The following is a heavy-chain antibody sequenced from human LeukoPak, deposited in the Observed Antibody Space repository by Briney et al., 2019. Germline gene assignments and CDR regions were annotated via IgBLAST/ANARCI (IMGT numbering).Heavy chain of an antibody. J-gene: IGHJ4*02. D-gene: IGHD6-19*01. CDR1: GFTVSSNY. CDR3: ARVRPGIAVAGRLVDY. CDR2: IYSGGST. Sequence: GGSLRLSCAASGFTVSSNYMSWVRQAPGKGLEWVSVIYSGGSTYYADSVKGRFTISRDNSKNTLYLQMNSLRAEDTAVYYCARVRPGIAVAGRLVDYWGQGTLVTVSS. V-gene: IGHV3-66*01.